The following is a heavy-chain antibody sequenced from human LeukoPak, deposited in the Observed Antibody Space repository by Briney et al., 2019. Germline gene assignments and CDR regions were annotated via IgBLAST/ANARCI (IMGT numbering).Heavy chain of an antibody. CDR3: ARDPDPGTTDY. CDR1: GFTFSNYW. V-gene: IGHV3-7*01. CDR2: INENGGEK. D-gene: IGHD1-7*01. J-gene: IGHJ4*02. Sequence: GGSLRLSCAVSGFTFSNYWMSWVRQAPGKGLEWVANINENGGEKYYVDSVEGRFTISRDNAKSSLYLQMNTLRAEDTAVYYCARDPDPGTTDYWGQGTLLTVSS.